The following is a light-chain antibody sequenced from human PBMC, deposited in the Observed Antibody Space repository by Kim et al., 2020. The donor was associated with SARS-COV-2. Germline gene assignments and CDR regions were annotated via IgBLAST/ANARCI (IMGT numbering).Light chain of an antibody. CDR2: CKN. V-gene: IGLV3-19*01. CDR1: SLKSFF. Sequence: ALGQKVSITWPGNSLKSFFATWYQAEPRQAPVLVIYCKNNRPSGIPDRFSCSSSGNTASLTITGTQAGDGADYYWNSRDSNDNVVFGGGTKLTVL. CDR3: NSRDSNDNVV. J-gene: IGLJ2*01.